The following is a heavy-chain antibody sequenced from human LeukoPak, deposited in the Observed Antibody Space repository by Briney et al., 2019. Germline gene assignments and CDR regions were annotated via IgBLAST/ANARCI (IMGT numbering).Heavy chain of an antibody. V-gene: IGHV4-39*07. CDR1: GGSISSSSYY. Sequence: SSETLSLTCTVSGGSISSSSYYWGWIRQPPGKGLEWIGSIYYSGSTYYNPSLKSRVTISVDTSKNQFSLKLSSVTAADTAVYYCARDSSGKLTAESIFGVVNQGYYLDYWGQGTLVTVSS. CDR2: IYYSGST. CDR3: ARDSSGKLTAESIFGVVNQGYYLDY. J-gene: IGHJ4*02. D-gene: IGHD3-3*01.